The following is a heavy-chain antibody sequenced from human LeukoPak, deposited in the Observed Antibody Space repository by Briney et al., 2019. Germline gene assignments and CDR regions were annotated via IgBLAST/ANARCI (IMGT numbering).Heavy chain of an antibody. CDR1: GFTFSSYA. V-gene: IGHV3-23*01. CDR3: AKGDADFWSGYSLYYYYGMDV. CDR2: ISGSGGST. J-gene: IGHJ6*02. D-gene: IGHD3-3*01. Sequence: GGSLRLSCAASGFTFSSYAMSWVRQAPGKGLEWVSAISGSGGSTYYADSVKGRFTISRDNSKNTLYPQMNSLRAEDTAVYYCAKGDADFWSGYSLYYYYGMDVWGQGTTVTVSS.